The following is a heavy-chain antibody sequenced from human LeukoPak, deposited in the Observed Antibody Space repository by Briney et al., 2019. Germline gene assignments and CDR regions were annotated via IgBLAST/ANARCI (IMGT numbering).Heavy chain of an antibody. Sequence: GGSLRLSCVDSGFTFTNAWMSWVRQAPGKGLEWIGRIKSKTDGETTNYAEPVRGRFTISRDDFKSAVYLQMNSLKIEDTAVYYCTTDLGTYYHGSQRLIPIDYWGQGALVTVSS. V-gene: IGHV3-15*01. D-gene: IGHD3-10*01. CDR3: TTDLGTYYHGSQRLIPIDY. CDR2: IKSKTDGETT. CDR1: GFTFTNAW. J-gene: IGHJ4*02.